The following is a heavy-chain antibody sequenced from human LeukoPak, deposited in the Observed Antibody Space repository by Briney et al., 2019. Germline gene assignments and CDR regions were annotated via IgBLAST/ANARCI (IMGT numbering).Heavy chain of an antibody. Sequence: LSLTCAVYGGSFSGYYWSWIRHPPGKGLEWVSYIDSGSDDRLSADSVRGRFTISRDNAKNSLHLQMSSLRPEDSGVYYCARDTYPPQLIDYWGQGTLVTVSS. D-gene: IGHD5-18*01. CDR3: ARDTYPPQLIDY. J-gene: IGHJ4*02. CDR1: GGSFSGYY. V-gene: IGHV3-11*06. CDR2: IDSGSDDR.